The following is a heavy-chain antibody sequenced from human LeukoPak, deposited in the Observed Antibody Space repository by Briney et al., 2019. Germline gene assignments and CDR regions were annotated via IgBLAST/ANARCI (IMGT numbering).Heavy chain of an antibody. Sequence: PGGSLRLSCAASGFTFRTSGMNWVRQAPGKGLEWVSYISSSGTTISYAQSVKGRFTITRDNAKNSLYLQMNSLRAEDTAVYYCARDATYKLDNWGQGTLVTVSS. J-gene: IGHJ4*02. V-gene: IGHV3-48*04. CDR2: ISSSGTTI. CDR3: ARDATYKLDN. D-gene: IGHD1-1*01. CDR1: GFTFRTSG.